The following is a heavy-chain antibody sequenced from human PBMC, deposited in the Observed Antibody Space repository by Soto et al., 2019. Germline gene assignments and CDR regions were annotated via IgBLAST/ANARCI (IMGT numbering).Heavy chain of an antibody. J-gene: IGHJ5*02. CDR1: GYTFTGYY. CDR2: INPNSGGT. D-gene: IGHD2-2*01. Sequence: ASVKVSCKASGYTFTGYYMHWVRQAPGQGPEWMGWINPNSGGTNYAQKFQGRATMTRDTSISTAYMELSRLRSDDTAVYYCARGWEYQLLSNWFDTWRQGTLVTVSS. V-gene: IGHV1-2*02. CDR3: ARGWEYQLLSNWFDT.